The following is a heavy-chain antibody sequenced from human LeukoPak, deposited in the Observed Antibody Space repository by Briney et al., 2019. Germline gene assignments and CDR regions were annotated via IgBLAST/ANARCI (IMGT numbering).Heavy chain of an antibody. CDR1: GFTFSNAW. CDR3: AREKYDILTGYFADAFDI. J-gene: IGHJ3*02. V-gene: IGHV3-7*01. D-gene: IGHD3-9*01. Sequence: GGSLRLSCAASGFTFSNAWMSWVRQAPGKGLEWVANVKQDGSEKNYVDSVKGRFTISRDNAKNSLYLQMNSLRAEDTAVYYCAREKYDILTGYFADAFDIWGQGTMVTVSS. CDR2: VKQDGSEK.